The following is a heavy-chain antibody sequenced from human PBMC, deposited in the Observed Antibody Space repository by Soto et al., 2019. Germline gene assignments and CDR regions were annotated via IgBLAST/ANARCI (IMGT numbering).Heavy chain of an antibody. J-gene: IGHJ6*02. Sequence: GGSLRLSCAASGFTFSSYWMSWVRQAPGKGLEWVANIKQDGSEKYYVDSVKGRFTISRDNAKNSLYLQMNSLRAEDTAVYYCARARGWYSAPYYGMDVWGQGTTVTVSS. CDR3: ARARGWYSAPYYGMDV. V-gene: IGHV3-7*03. D-gene: IGHD6-19*01. CDR1: GFTFSSYW. CDR2: IKQDGSEK.